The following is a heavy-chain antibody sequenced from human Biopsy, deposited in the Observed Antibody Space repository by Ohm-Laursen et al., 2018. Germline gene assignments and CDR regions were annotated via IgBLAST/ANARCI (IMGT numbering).Heavy chain of an antibody. D-gene: IGHD3-22*01. CDR2: VNHSGRT. Sequence: GTLSLTCVVYGGSFSDYYWTWIRQPPGKGLEWIGEVNHSGRTNYNPSLKSRVTISVDTSKNQFSLKVRSVTAADTAVYYCVRGVDYYDPYHYYALDVWGQGTTVTVSS. J-gene: IGHJ6*02. CDR3: VRGVDYYDPYHYYALDV. V-gene: IGHV4-34*01. CDR1: GGSFSDYY.